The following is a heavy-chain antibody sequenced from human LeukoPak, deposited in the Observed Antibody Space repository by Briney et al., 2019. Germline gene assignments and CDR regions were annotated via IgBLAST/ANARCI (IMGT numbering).Heavy chain of an antibody. D-gene: IGHD3-9*01. CDR2: IHGSGSNT. J-gene: IGHJ4*02. Sequence: GESLRLSCAASGFTFSNYAMSWVRQAPGKGLEWVSAIHGSGSNTYYADSVKGRFTISRDNPKNTLYLQMNSLRADDTAVYYCAMWGDYDILTGYYDSDYWGQGTLVTVSS. CDR1: GFTFSNYA. CDR3: AMWGDYDILTGYYDSDY. V-gene: IGHV3-23*01.